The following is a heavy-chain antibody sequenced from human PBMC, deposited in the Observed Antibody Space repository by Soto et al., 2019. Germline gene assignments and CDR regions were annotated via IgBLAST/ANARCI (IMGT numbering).Heavy chain of an antibody. V-gene: IGHV3-21*01. J-gene: IGHJ4*02. Sequence: GGSLRLSCTVSGFAFNNYGINWVRQAPGKGLEWVSSISKSDYTYYSDSVKGRFAISRDNAKSSVSLQMNTLRVEDTAVYYCAREDSIIILAVSDFWGQGTLVTVSS. CDR1: GFAFNNYG. D-gene: IGHD3-22*01. CDR2: ISKSDYT. CDR3: AREDSIIILAVSDF.